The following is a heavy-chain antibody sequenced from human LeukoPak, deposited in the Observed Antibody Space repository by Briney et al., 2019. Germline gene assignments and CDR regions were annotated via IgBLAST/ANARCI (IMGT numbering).Heavy chain of an antibody. V-gene: IGHV4-59*08. CDR2: IFYTGDS. Sequence: PSETLSLTCTVSGVSSSSSYWSWIRQPPGKGLEWIGYIFYTGDSNHSPSFKSRVSISLDTSKDQISLKLSSVTAADTAVYYCARHRFASPLDSWGQGTLVTVSS. J-gene: IGHJ4*02. D-gene: IGHD2-21*01. CDR3: ARHRFASPLDS. CDR1: GVSSSSSY.